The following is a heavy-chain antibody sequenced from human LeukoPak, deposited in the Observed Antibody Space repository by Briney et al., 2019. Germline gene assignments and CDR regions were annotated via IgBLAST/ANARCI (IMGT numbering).Heavy chain of an antibody. CDR2: ISSGGSSI. CDR1: GFTFSDYY. V-gene: IGHV3-11*01. Sequence: GGSLRLSCAASGFTFSDYYMNWIRQAPGKGLEWVSYISSGGSSIYYADSVRGRFTISRDNGKNSLYLQMNSLRAEDTAVYYCARAVRFGELLAYYFDYWGQGTLVTVSS. D-gene: IGHD3-10*01. J-gene: IGHJ4*02. CDR3: ARAVRFGELLAYYFDY.